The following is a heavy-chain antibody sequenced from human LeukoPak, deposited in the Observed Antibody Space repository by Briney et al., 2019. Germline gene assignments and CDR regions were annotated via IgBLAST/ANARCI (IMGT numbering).Heavy chain of an antibody. J-gene: IGHJ4*02. CDR2: IIPILGIA. CDR1: GGTFSSYA. CDR3: ARGGRIAAAGTLFNY. D-gene: IGHD6-13*01. V-gene: IGHV1-69*04. Sequence: SVKVSCKASGGTFSSYAISWVRQAPGQGLEWMGRIIPILGIANYAQKFQGRVTITADKSTSTAYMELSSLRSEDTAVYYCARGGRIAAAGTLFNYWGQGTLVTVSS.